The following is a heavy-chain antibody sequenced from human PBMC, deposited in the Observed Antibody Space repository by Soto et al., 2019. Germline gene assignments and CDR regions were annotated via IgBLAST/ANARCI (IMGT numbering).Heavy chain of an antibody. Sequence: QVQLQESGPGLVKPSQTLSLTCTVSGGSISSGGYYWSWIRQHPGKGLEWIGYIYYSGSTYYNPSLQRRVTISVDTSKHPCSLKLSSVTAADTAVHYCARDGGATPQSYNWFDPWGQGTLVTVSS. CDR2: IYYSGST. D-gene: IGHD2-15*01. CDR1: GGSISSGGYY. J-gene: IGHJ5*02. V-gene: IGHV4-31*03. CDR3: ARDGGATPQSYNWFDP.